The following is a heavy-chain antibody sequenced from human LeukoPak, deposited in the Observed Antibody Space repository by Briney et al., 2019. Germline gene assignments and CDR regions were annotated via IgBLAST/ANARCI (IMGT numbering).Heavy chain of an antibody. Sequence: GGSLRLSCAASGFTFSSYGMHWVRQAPGKGLEWVAFIRYDGSNKYYADSVKGRFTISRDNSKNTLYLQMNSLRAEDTAVYYCANLVGITGTLKHYWGQGTLVTVSS. CDR1: GFTFSSYG. CDR2: IRYDGSNK. CDR3: ANLVGITGTLKHY. D-gene: IGHD1-7*01. V-gene: IGHV3-30*02. J-gene: IGHJ4*02.